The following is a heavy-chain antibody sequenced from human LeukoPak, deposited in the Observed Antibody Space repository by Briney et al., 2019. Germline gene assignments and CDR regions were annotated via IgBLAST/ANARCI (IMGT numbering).Heavy chain of an antibody. V-gene: IGHV1-2*02. Sequence: GASVKVSCKASGYTFTGFYMHWVRQAPGQGLEWMGWINPNSGGTNYAQKFQGRVTMTRDTSISTAYMELSRLRSDDTAVYYCARDPTPGSGSYLYYFDYWGQGTLVTVSS. CDR3: ARDPTPGSGSYLYYFDY. J-gene: IGHJ4*02. CDR2: INPNSGGT. D-gene: IGHD3-10*01. CDR1: GYTFTGFY.